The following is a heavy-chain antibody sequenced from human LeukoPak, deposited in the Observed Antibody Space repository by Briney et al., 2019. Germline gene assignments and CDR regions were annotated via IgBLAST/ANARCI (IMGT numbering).Heavy chain of an antibody. CDR1: GYSISSGYY. J-gene: IGHJ4*02. CDR3: ARSSGGFGELVDY. V-gene: IGHV4-38-2*02. CDR2: IYHSGST. D-gene: IGHD3-10*01. Sequence: PSETLSLTCTVSGYSISSGYYWGWIRQPPGKGLEWIGSIYHSGSTYYNPSLKSRVTISADTSKNQFSLKLSSVTAADTAVYYCARSSGGFGELVDYWGQGTLVTVSS.